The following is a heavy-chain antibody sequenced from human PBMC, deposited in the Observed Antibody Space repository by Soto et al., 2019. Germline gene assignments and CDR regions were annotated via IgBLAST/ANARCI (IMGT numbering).Heavy chain of an antibody. CDR2: INPFDGSR. J-gene: IGHJ4*02. V-gene: IGHV1-46*03. CDR3: SRVDPGETSPFVH. Sequence: ASVKVSCKASGYIFTSYYIHWVRQAPGQGLEWMGWINPFDGSRMFAQSFQGRVTMTRDTSTSTVYMGVSSLRSEDTAVYYCSRVDPGETSPFVHWGQGTLVTFS. D-gene: IGHD3-10*01. CDR1: GYIFTSYY.